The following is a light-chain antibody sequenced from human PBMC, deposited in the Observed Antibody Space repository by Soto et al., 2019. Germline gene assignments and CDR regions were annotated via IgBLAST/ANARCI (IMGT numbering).Light chain of an antibody. CDR1: QSVSSY. CDR3: QQYNTWPPT. V-gene: IGKV3-11*01. Sequence: EIVLTQSPATLSLSPGERATLSCRASQSVSSYLAWYQQKPGQAPRLLIYDASNRATGIPVRFSGRGSGTDFTLTISSLEPEDFAVYYCQQYNTWPPTFGQGTKVDIK. CDR2: DAS. J-gene: IGKJ1*01.